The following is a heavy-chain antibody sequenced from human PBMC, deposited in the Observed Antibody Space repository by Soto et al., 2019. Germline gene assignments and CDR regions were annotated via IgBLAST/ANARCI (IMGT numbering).Heavy chain of an antibody. J-gene: IGHJ6*02. CDR3: NTWEYYYYGMEV. CDR2: IKSKTDVGTT. CDR1: GFTFSNAW. V-gene: IGHV3-15*01. Sequence: GGSLRLSCAASGFTFSNAWMSWVRQAAGEGLEWVGRIKSKTDVGTTDYAAPVKGRFTISRDDSKNTLYLQMNSLKTEDTAVYYCNTWEYYYYGMEVWGPGTTVTVSS. D-gene: IGHD1-26*01.